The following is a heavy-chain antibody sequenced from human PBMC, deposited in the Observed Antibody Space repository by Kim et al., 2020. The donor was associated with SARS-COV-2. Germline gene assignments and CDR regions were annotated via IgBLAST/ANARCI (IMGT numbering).Heavy chain of an antibody. CDR1: GFTFSSYA. D-gene: IGHD3-10*01. V-gene: IGHV3-23*01. CDR3: AKGKQLDMVRGVHLSRYYYGMDV. CDR2: ISGSGGST. J-gene: IGHJ6*02. Sequence: GGSLRLSCAASGFTFSSYAMSWVRQAPGKGLEWVSAISGSGGSTYYADSVKGRFTISRDNSKNTLYLQMNSLRAEDTAVYYCAKGKQLDMVRGVHLSRYYYGMDVWGQGTTVTVSS.